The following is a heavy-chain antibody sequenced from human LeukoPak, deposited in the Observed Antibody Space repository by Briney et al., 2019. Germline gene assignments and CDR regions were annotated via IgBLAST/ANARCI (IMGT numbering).Heavy chain of an antibody. CDR1: GGSISNYY. V-gene: IGHV4-4*07. CDR3: ARDSYYYDTRGYYQLDR. Sequence: SETLSLTCTVSGGSISNYYWSWIRQSAGKGLEWIGRIYTSGSTYYNPSLNSRVTMSVDTSNNLFSLKLTSVTAADTAVYYCARDSYYYDTRGYYQLDRWGQGTLVTVSS. J-gene: IGHJ5*02. D-gene: IGHD3-22*01. CDR2: IYTSGST.